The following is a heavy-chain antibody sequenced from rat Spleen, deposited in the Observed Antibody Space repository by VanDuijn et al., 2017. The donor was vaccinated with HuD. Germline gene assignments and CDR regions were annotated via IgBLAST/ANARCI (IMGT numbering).Heavy chain of an antibody. Sequence: EVQLVESGGGLVQPGRSLKLSCVASGFTFSSYWMYWIRQAPKKGLEWVATITSGGSNTYYPDSVKGRFTISRDNAKSTLYMQMDSLRSEDTATYYCAKMDIGSTPFDYWGQGVMVTVSS. D-gene: IGHD1-5*01. V-gene: IGHV5-31*01. J-gene: IGHJ2*01. CDR1: GFTFSSYW. CDR3: AKMDIGSTPFDY. CDR2: ITSGGSNT.